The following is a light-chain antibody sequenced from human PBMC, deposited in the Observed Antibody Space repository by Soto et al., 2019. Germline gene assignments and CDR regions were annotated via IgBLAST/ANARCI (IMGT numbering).Light chain of an antibody. CDR1: SSNIGGGYD. CDR3: QSYDSSLSGHVV. J-gene: IGLJ2*01. Sequence: QSVLTQPPSESGAPGQRVTISCTGSSSNIGGGYDVHWYQQLPGAAPKLLIYGNINRPSGVPDRFSGSKSGTSASLAITGLQAEDEADYYCQSYDSSLSGHVVFGGGTKLTVL. V-gene: IGLV1-40*01. CDR2: GNI.